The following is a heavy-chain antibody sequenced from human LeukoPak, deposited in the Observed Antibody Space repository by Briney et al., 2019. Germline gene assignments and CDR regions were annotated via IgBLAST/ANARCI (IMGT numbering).Heavy chain of an antibody. V-gene: IGHV4-34*01. CDR3: ARGSPPYYYGSGSRRYFDL. J-gene: IGHJ2*01. CDR1: GGSFSGYY. CDR2: INHSGST. D-gene: IGHD3-10*01. Sequence: SETPSLTCAVYGGSFSGYYWSWIRQPPGKGLEWIGEINHSGSTNYNPSLKSRVTISVDTSKNQFSLKLSSVTAADTAVYYCARGSPPYYYGSGSRRYFDLWGRGTLVTVSS.